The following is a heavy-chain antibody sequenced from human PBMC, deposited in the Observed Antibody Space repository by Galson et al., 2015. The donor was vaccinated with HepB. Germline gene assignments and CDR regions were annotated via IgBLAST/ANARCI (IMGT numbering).Heavy chain of an antibody. Sequence: CAGSGSSLSNSAMHWVRQAPGKGLEWVAKISYDAKNVYYAESLRGRSAISRDYSKNALYLEINSLRVEDTAVYYCAADATTIVTAFDYWGQGTLVTVSS. CDR3: AADATTIVTAFDY. D-gene: IGHD2/OR15-2a*01. CDR1: GSSLSNSA. CDR2: ISYDAKNV. V-gene: IGHV3-30*03. J-gene: IGHJ4*02.